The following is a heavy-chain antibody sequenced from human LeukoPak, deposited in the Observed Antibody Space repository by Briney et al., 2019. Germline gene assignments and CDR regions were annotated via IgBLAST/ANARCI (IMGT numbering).Heavy chain of an antibody. CDR2: IYYSGST. J-gene: IGHJ4*02. Sequence: MPSETLSLTCTVSGGSISSYYWSWIRQPPGKGLEWIGYIYYSGSTNYNPSLKSRVTISVDTSKNQSSLKLSSVTAADTAVYYCARGTIAAAGNDYWGQGTLVTVSS. V-gene: IGHV4-59*12. D-gene: IGHD6-13*01. CDR1: GGSISSYY. CDR3: ARGTIAAAGNDY.